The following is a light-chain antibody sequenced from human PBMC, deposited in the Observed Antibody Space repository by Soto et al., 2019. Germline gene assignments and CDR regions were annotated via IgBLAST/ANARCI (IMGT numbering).Light chain of an antibody. Sequence: EIGLSQSPGTVSLSPGERATLSCRASQSVSSYYLAWYQQKPGQAPRLLIYDASTRATGIPDRFSGSGSGTDFTLTISRLEPEDFAVYYCQHYGSSRTFGQGTKVDI. J-gene: IGKJ1*01. CDR1: QSVSSYY. CDR2: DAS. V-gene: IGKV3-20*01. CDR3: QHYGSSRT.